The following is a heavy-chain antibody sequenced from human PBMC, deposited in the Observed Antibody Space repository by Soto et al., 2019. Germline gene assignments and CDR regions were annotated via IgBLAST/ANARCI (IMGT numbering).Heavy chain of an antibody. J-gene: IGHJ3*02. CDR1: GFTFSSYA. Sequence: GGSLRLSCAASGFTFSSYAMHWVRQAPGKGLEWVAVISYDGSNKYYADSVKGRFTISRDNSKNTLYLQMNSLRAEDTAVYYCAITEWEPQWAFDIWGQGTMVTVSS. V-gene: IGHV3-30-3*01. D-gene: IGHD1-26*01. CDR3: AITEWEPQWAFDI. CDR2: ISYDGSNK.